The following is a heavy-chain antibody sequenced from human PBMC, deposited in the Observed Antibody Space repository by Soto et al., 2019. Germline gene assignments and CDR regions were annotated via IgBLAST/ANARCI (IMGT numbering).Heavy chain of an antibody. CDR1: GFTFSSYA. Sequence: PGGSLRLSCAASGFTFSSYAMHWVRQAPGKGLEWVAVISYDGSNKYYADSVKGRFTISRDNSKNTLYLQMNSLRAEDTAVYYCARVDCSGGSCYPIAFGFDPWGQGTLVTVSS. J-gene: IGHJ5*02. CDR3: ARVDCSGGSCYPIAFGFDP. D-gene: IGHD2-15*01. CDR2: ISYDGSNK. V-gene: IGHV3-30-3*01.